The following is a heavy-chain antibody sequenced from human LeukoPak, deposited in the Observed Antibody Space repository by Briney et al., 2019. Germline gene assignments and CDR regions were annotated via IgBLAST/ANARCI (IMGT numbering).Heavy chain of an antibody. J-gene: IGHJ2*01. Sequence: ASVKVFCKVSGYTSTGNHVHWVRQAPGQGLEWMGWIDPKSGNTMYAQKFQDRVTMTSDTSINTAYMELSGLRSDDTAVYFCAKEADIVSFDLWGRGTLVTVSS. V-gene: IGHV1-2*02. CDR3: AKEADIVSFDL. CDR1: GYTSTGNH. CDR2: IDPKSGNT. D-gene: IGHD2-15*01.